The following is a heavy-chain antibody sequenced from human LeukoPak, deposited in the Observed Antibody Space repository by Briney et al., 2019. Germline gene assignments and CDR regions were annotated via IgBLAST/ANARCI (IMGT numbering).Heavy chain of an antibody. J-gene: IGHJ4*02. D-gene: IGHD2-8*01. V-gene: IGHV4-34*01. CDR1: GGSFSGYY. Sequence: PSETLSLTCAVYGGSFSGYYWSWIRQPPGKGLEWIGEINHSGSTNYNPSLKSRVTISGDTSKNQFSLKLSSVTAADTAVYYCARNEVPLGYCTNGVCYRGEQFGYWGQGTLVTVSS. CDR2: INHSGST. CDR3: ARNEVPLGYCTNGVCYRGEQFGY.